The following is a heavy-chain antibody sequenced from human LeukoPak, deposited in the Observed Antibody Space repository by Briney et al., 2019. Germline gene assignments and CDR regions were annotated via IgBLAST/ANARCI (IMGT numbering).Heavy chain of an antibody. V-gene: IGHV4-39*01. CDR3: ARQGKDYYGSGSPRQNWFDP. D-gene: IGHD3-10*01. Sequence: KPSETLSLTCTVSGGSISSSSYYWGWIRQPPGKGLEWIGSIYYSGSTYYNPSLKSRVTISVDTSKNQFSLKPSSVTAADTAVYYCARQGKDYYGSGSPRQNWFDPWGQGTLVTVSS. J-gene: IGHJ5*02. CDR2: IYYSGST. CDR1: GGSISSSSYY.